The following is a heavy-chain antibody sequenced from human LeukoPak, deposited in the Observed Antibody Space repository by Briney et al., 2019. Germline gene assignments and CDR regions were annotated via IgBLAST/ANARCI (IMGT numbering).Heavy chain of an antibody. CDR2: ISSSSSYI. V-gene: IGHV3-21*04. CDR3: VRGSSGTVVRGVAWAWFDP. J-gene: IGHJ5*02. Sequence: GSLRLSCTASGFTFSTYSTNWVRQAPGKGLEWVSSISSSSSYIYYADSVKGRFTISRGNAKDSLYLQMSSLRAEDTAVYYCVRGSSGTVVRGVAWAWFDPWGQGTLVTVSS. D-gene: IGHD3-10*01. CDR1: GFTFSTYS.